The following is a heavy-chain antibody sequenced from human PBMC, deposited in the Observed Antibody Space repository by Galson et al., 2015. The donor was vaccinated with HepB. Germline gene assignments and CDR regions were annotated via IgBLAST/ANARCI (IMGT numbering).Heavy chain of an antibody. J-gene: IGHJ3*02. CDR1: GGSFIGYS. Sequence: LSLTCNVSGGSFIGYSWAWIRQSPGKGLQWIGESNYKGRSNSSPALASRATISLDTSKSQFSLTLTSVTVADMALYYCVREGEGGSAAYDIWGQGTLVTVPA. CDR3: VREGEGGSAAYDI. V-gene: IGHV4-34*09. CDR2: SNYKGRS. D-gene: IGHD6-25*01.